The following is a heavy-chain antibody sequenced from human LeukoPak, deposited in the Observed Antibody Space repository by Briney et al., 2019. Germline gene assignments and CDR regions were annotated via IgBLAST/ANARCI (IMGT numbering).Heavy chain of an antibody. CDR2: IYTSGST. D-gene: IGHD2-2*01. Sequence: SETLSLTCTVSGGSISSYYWSWIRQPAGKGLEWIGRIYTSGSTNYNPSLKGRVTMSVDTSKNQFSLKLSSVTAADTAVYYCARIRPSGYCSSTSCYWFDPWGQGTLVTVSS. CDR3: ARIRPSGYCSSTSCYWFDP. J-gene: IGHJ5*02. CDR1: GGSISSYY. V-gene: IGHV4-4*07.